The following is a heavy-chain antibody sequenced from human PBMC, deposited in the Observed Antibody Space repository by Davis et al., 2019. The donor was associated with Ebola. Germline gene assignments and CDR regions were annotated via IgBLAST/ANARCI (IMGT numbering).Heavy chain of an antibody. D-gene: IGHD3-10*01. J-gene: IGHJ6*02. Sequence: AASVKVSCKASGYTFTSYGISWVRQAPGQGLEWMGWISAYNGNTNYAQKLQGRVTMTTDTSTSTAYMELRSLRSDDTAVYYCARDFGLLWFGELLYPSGGKGMDVWGQGTTVTVSS. CDR3: ARDFGLLWFGELLYPSGGKGMDV. V-gene: IGHV1-18*04. CDR1: GYTFTSYG. CDR2: ISAYNGNT.